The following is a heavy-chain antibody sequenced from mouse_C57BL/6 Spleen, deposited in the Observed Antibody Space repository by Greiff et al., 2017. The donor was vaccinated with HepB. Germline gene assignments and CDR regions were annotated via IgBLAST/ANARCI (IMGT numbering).Heavy chain of an antibody. J-gene: IGHJ3*01. D-gene: IGHD2-5*01. CDR3: ASRIYSNYGGFAY. V-gene: IGHV1-82*01. CDR1: GYAFSSSW. Sequence: VQLQQSGPELVKPGASVKISCKASGYAFSSSWMNWVKQRPGKGLEWIGRIYPGDGDTNYNGKFKGKATLTADKSSSTAYMQLRSLTSEDSAVYFCASRIYSNYGGFAYWGQGTLVTVSA. CDR2: IYPGDGDT.